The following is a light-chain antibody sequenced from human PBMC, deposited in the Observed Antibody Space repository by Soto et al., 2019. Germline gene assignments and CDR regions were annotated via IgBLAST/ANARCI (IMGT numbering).Light chain of an antibody. CDR2: GAF. Sequence: EIVMTQSPSTLSVSPGESATLSCRASQSVSSNLAWYQQKPCQAPRLLIYGAFTRASGILARFIGSGSGTEFKLTISTLQPEDFAVYYCQHYDKWPPFTFGPGTKLDIK. J-gene: IGKJ3*01. CDR3: QHYDKWPPFT. CDR1: QSVSSN. V-gene: IGKV3-15*01.